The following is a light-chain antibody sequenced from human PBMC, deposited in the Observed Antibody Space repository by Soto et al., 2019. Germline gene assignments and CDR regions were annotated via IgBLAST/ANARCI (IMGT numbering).Light chain of an antibody. CDR1: QSVSSN. J-gene: IGKJ4*01. V-gene: IGKV3-15*01. CDR2: GAS. CDR3: QQYNNWPPLT. Sequence: EIVMTQSPATLSVSPGERATLSCRASQSVSSNIAWYQQKPGQAPRLLIYGASTRATGIPARFSGSGSGTEFTLTISSLQFEDFAVYYCQQYNNWPPLTFGGGTKVEIK.